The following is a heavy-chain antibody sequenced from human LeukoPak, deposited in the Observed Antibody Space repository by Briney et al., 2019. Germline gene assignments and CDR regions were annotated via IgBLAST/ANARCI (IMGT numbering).Heavy chain of an antibody. Sequence: SVKVSCKASGGTFISYAISWVRQAPGQGLEWMGGIIPIFGTANYAQKFQGRVTITADESTSTAYMELSSLRSEDTAVYYCARQGTYSSAIGMGYWGQGTLVTVSS. J-gene: IGHJ4*02. CDR2: IIPIFGTA. CDR1: GGTFISYA. V-gene: IGHV1-69*13. CDR3: ARQGTYSSAIGMGY. D-gene: IGHD6-19*01.